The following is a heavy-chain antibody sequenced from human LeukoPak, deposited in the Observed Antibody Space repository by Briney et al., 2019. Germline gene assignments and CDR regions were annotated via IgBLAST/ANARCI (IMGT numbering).Heavy chain of an antibody. CDR3: ARESTFRLLRNVSDI. J-gene: IGHJ3*02. CDR2: INPSDGGT. Sequence: ASVKVSCKASGYTFTIFHIHWVRQAPGQGLEWVGMINPSDGGTNYAQKFQGRVTMTSDMSTSTVAMDLSSLRSDDTAVYYCARESTFRLLRNVSDIWGQGTMVTVSS. V-gene: IGHV1-46*01. D-gene: IGHD5-12*01. CDR1: GYTFTIFH.